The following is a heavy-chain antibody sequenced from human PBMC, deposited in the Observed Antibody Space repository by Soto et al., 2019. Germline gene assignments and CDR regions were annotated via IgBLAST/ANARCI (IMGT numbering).Heavy chain of an antibody. J-gene: IGHJ4*02. CDR3: ARAAYSTGWFNFDY. Sequence: PETLSLTCAGYGGSFSGSYWCYIRQLPGKGLAWIGEIKHRGSTKYNPSLKSRVTISVDTSKNQFSLKLSSVTAADTAVYYCARAAYSTGWFNFDYWGQGTLVTVSS. CDR2: IKHRGST. D-gene: IGHD6-19*01. CDR1: GGSFSGSY. V-gene: IGHV4-34*01.